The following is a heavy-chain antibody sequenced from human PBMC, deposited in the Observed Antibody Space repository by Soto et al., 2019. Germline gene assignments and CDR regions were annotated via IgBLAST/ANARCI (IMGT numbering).Heavy chain of an antibody. Sequence: QVQLVESGGGVVQPGRSLRLSCAASGFTFSSYGMHWVRQAPGKGLEWVAVIWYDGSNKYYAGSVKGRFTISRDNSKNTLYVQMNSLRAEDTAVYYCARDYWSSTSCYALSYYYYYYMDVWGKGTTVTVSS. V-gene: IGHV3-33*01. CDR2: IWYDGSNK. CDR1: GFTFSSYG. J-gene: IGHJ6*03. CDR3: ARDYWSSTSCYALSYYYYYYMDV. D-gene: IGHD2-2*01.